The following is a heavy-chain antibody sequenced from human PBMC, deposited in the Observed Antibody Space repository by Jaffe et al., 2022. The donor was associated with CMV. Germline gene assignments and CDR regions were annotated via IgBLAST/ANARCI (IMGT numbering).Heavy chain of an antibody. J-gene: IGHJ5*02. CDR2: IKQDGSEK. V-gene: IGHV3-7*03. Sequence: EVQLVESGGGLVQPGGSLRLSCAASGFTFSSYWMSWVRQAPGKGLEWVANIKQDGSEKYYVDSVKGRFTISRDNAKNSLYLQMNSLRAEDTAVYYCARDHRSWDNWFDPWGQGTLVTVSS. CDR1: GFTFSSYW. D-gene: IGHD6-13*01. CDR3: ARDHRSWDNWFDP.